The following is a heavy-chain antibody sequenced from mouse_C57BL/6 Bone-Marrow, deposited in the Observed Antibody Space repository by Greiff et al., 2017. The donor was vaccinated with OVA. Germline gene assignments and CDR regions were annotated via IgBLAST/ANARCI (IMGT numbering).Heavy chain of an antibody. CDR1: GYTFTSYW. CDR2: INPSSGYP. J-gene: IGHJ2*01. D-gene: IGHD2-4*01. CDR3: ARRIYYDYDDYFDY. Sequence: QVQLQQSGAELAKPGASVKLSCKASGYTFTSYWMHWVKQRPGQGLAWIGYINPSSGYPKYNQKFKDQATLPADKSSSTAYMQLSSLTYEDSAVYYCARRIYYDYDDYFDYWGQGTTRTVSS. V-gene: IGHV1-7*01.